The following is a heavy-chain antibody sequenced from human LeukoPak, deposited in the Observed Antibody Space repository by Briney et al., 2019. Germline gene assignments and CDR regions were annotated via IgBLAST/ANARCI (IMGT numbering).Heavy chain of an antibody. CDR2: IYYSGST. D-gene: IGHD1-14*01. Sequence: SETLSLTXTVSGGSIRGSNYFWGWIRQPPGKGLEWIGTIYYSGSTYYSPSLKSRVTISVDTSKNQFSLKLSSVTAADTAVYYCARQALSGEPIWGQGTMVTVSS. CDR3: ARQALSGEPI. J-gene: IGHJ3*02. V-gene: IGHV4-39*01. CDR1: GGSIRGSNYF.